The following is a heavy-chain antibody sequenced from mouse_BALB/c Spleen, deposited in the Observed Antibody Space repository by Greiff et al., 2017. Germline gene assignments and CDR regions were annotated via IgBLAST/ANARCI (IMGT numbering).Heavy chain of an antibody. CDR3: ARAGYYRYGYFDV. CDR1: GYAFSSSW. Sequence: VMLVESGPELVKPGASVKISCKASGYAFSSSWMNWVKQRPGQGLEWIGRIYPGDGDTNYNGKFKGKATLTADKSSSTAYMQLSSLTSVDSAVYFCARAGYYRYGYFDVWGAGTTVTVSS. V-gene: IGHV1-82*01. D-gene: IGHD2-14*01. CDR2: IYPGDGDT. J-gene: IGHJ1*01.